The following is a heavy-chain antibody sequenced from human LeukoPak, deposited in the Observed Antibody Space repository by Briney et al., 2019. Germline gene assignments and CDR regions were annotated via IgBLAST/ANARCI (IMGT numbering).Heavy chain of an antibody. CDR1: GGTFSRYA. D-gene: IGHD6-13*01. J-gene: IGHJ6*03. CDR2: IIPIFGTA. CDR3: ARVSTPGQQLAQTYYYYYYMDV. V-gene: IGHV1-69*06. Sequence: ASVKVSCKASGGTFSRYAISWVRQAPGQGLEWMGGIIPIFGTANYAQKFQGRVTITADKSTSTAYMELSSLRSEDTAVYYCARVSTPGQQLAQTYYYYYYMDVWGKGTTVTVSS.